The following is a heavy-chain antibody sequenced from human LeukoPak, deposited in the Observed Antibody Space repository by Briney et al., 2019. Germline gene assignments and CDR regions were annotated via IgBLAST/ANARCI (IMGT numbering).Heavy chain of an antibody. Sequence: KPSETLSLTCTVSGGSISSGTYYWGWIRQPPGKGLQWIGSVYYSGSTYYNPSLQSRVTISVDTSKNQFSLKLSSVTAADTAVYYCARLSVDRHPRDYYGSGGKPWGQGTLVTVSS. J-gene: IGHJ4*02. CDR2: VYYSGST. CDR1: GGSISSGTYY. CDR3: ARLSVDRHPRDYYGSGGKP. D-gene: IGHD3-10*01. V-gene: IGHV4-39*01.